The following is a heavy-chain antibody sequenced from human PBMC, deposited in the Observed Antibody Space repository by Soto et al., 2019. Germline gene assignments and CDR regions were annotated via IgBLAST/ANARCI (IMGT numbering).Heavy chain of an antibody. CDR3: ATYSVGEGGRGY. CDR2: HHSDST. Sequence: QVQLQESGPGLVKPSETLSLTCTVSGGSMSGQHWSWIRQPPGKGLEWIGHHSDSTSYNPSLKIRVTISTDTSKNQFFLKLSSVTAGDTAVYYCATYSVGEGGRGYWGQGTLVTVSS. V-gene: IGHV4-4*09. CDR1: GGSMSGQH. D-gene: IGHD5-12*01. J-gene: IGHJ4*02.